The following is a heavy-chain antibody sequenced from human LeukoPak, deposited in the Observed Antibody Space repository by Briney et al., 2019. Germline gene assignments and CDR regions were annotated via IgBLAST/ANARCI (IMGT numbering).Heavy chain of an antibody. CDR3: ARELYYYDSSGYSTDAFDI. CDR1: GDSVSSNSAA. Sequence: SQTLSLTCAISGDSVSSNSAAWNWIRQSPSRGLEWLGRTYYRSKLYNDYAVSVKSRITINPDTSKNQFSLQLNSVTPEDTAVYYCARELYYYDSSGYSTDAFDIWGQGTMVTVSS. CDR2: TYYRSKLYN. J-gene: IGHJ3*02. D-gene: IGHD3-22*01. V-gene: IGHV6-1*01.